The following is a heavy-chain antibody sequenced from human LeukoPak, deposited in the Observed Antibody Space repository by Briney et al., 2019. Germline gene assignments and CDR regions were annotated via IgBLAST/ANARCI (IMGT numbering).Heavy chain of an antibody. CDR2: IYYSGST. Sequence: SETLSLTCTVSGGSISSYYWSWIRQPPGKGLEWIGYIYYSGSTNYNPSLKSRVTISVDTSKNQFSLKLSSVTAADTAVYYCASTSKYIGSGRDDSFDLWGQGTMVTVSS. D-gene: IGHD3-10*01. V-gene: IGHV4-59*08. CDR3: ASTSKYIGSGRDDSFDL. J-gene: IGHJ3*01. CDR1: GGSISSYY.